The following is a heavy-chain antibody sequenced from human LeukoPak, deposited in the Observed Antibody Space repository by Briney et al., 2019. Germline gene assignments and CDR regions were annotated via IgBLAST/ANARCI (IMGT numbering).Heavy chain of an antibody. CDR1: GFTFSNYA. D-gene: IGHD2-2*03. V-gene: IGHV3-23*01. J-gene: IGHJ4*02. CDR3: ARDRYLDIDY. CDR2: ISGSGAYT. Sequence: GGSLRLSCAASGFTFSNYAMSWVRQAPGKGLKWVSGISGSGAYTYYADSVKGRFTMSRDNAKNSLYLQMNSLRAEDTAVYYCARDRYLDIDYWGQGTLVTVSS.